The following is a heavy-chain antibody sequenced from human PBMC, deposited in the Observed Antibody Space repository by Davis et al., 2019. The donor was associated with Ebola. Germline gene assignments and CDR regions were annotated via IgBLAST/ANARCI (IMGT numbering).Heavy chain of an antibody. Sequence: SVKVSCKASGGTFSSYAISWVRQAPGQGFEWMGGIIPIFGTANYAQKFQGRVTITADESTSTAYMELSSLRSEDTAVYYCARGDYYDSSAGGWFDPWGQGTLVTVSS. CDR3: ARGDYYDSSAGGWFDP. CDR2: IIPIFGTA. V-gene: IGHV1-69*13. J-gene: IGHJ5*02. D-gene: IGHD3-22*01. CDR1: GGTFSSYA.